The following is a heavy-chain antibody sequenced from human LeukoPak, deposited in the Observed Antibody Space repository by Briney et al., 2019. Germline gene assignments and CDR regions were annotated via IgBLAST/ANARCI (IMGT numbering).Heavy chain of an antibody. D-gene: IGHD2-2*01. CDR2: MNPNSGNT. CDR3: ASILHSTSLFDY. J-gene: IGHJ4*02. Sequence: ASVKVSCKASGYTFTSYDINWVRQATGQGLEWMGWMNPNSGNTGYAQKFQGRVTMTRDTSISTAYMELSRLRSDDTAVYYCASILHSTSLFDYWGQGTLVTVSS. V-gene: IGHV1-8*02. CDR1: GYTFTSYD.